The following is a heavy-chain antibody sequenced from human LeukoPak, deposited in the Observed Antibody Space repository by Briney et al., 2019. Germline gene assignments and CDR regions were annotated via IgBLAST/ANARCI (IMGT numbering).Heavy chain of an antibody. CDR1: RFSVITNY. D-gene: IGHD5-24*01. CDR3: VKEAPGSTIYY. V-gene: IGHV3-66*01. J-gene: IGHJ4*02. Sequence: PGGSLRHSCAASRFSVITNYMSLVRQAPAAVLEWVSVISRGSNTYYADSVKGRFTISRDSSTNTVYLQMDSLRAEDTAVYFCVKEAPGSTIYYWGQGTLVTVSS. CDR2: ISRGSNT.